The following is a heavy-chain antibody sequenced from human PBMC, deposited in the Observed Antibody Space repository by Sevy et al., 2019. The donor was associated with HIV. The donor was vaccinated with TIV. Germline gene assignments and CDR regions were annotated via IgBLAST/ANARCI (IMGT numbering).Heavy chain of an antibody. V-gene: IGHV3-21*01. CDR2: ISDSGIDK. J-gene: IGHJ4*02. Sequence: GGSLRLSCPASGFTFSLYAMNWVRQAPGKGLEWVSSISDSGIDKYYTDSMKGRFTISRDNAKNSLYLQMNSLRVEDTAVYYCARPSSGWTAGDYWGQGALVTVSS. D-gene: IGHD6-19*01. CDR3: ARPSSGWTAGDY. CDR1: GFTFSLYA.